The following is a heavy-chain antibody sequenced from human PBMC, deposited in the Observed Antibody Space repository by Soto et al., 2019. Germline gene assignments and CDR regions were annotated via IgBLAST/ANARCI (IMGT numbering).Heavy chain of an antibody. Sequence: GGSLRLSCAASGLTFSTYEMNWVRQAPGKGLEWVSYIRGGGSPILYADSVKGRFTISRDNAKNSLYLQMNSLRAEDTAIYYCASKIFGTTYFDYWGQGALVTVSS. CDR3: ASKIFGTTYFDY. V-gene: IGHV3-48*03. J-gene: IGHJ4*02. CDR1: GLTFSTYE. CDR2: IRGGGSPI. D-gene: IGHD1-7*01.